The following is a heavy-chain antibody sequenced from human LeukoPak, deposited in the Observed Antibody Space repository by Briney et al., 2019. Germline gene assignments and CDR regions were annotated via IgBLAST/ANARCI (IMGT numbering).Heavy chain of an antibody. D-gene: IGHD2-8*01. CDR1: GFTFSSYW. J-gene: IGHJ3*01. V-gene: IGHV3-7*01. CDR3: AREARGTRAAFYV. CDR2: IKEDGTHK. Sequence: GGSLRLSCAASGFTFSSYWMSWVRQAPGKGLEWASNIKEDGTHKYYVGSVRGRFTISRDNAKNSLYLQMNSLRAEDTAIYYCAREARGTRAAFYVWGQGTMVTVFS.